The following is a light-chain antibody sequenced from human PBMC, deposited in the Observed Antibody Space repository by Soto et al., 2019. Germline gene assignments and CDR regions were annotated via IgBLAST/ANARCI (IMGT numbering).Light chain of an antibody. V-gene: IGLV2-11*01. Sequence: QSLRTQPRWVSFSPGHSVTVSCIGTSSDVGGYKSVSWYQQYPGKAPKLMIYDVSERPSGVPNRFSGSKSGNTASLTISGLQAEDEADYYCCSYVGSYSYVFGTGTKVTVL. CDR2: DVS. CDR3: CSYVGSYSYV. J-gene: IGLJ1*01. CDR1: SSDVGGYKS.